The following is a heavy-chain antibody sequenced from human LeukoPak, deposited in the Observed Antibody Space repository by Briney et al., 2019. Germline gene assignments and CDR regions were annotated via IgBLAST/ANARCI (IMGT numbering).Heavy chain of an antibody. J-gene: IGHJ4*02. CDR1: GFSISNSA. Sequence: PGGSLRLSCVASGFSISNSAMSWVRQAPGKGLEWVSLIVASSGSTFYADSVKGRFTISRDSSKNTLYLQMNSLRAEDMAVYYCAKGAYDYIEMGYFDYWGQGTLVTVSS. D-gene: IGHD5-12*01. CDR2: IVASSGST. V-gene: IGHV3-23*01. CDR3: AKGAYDYIEMGYFDY.